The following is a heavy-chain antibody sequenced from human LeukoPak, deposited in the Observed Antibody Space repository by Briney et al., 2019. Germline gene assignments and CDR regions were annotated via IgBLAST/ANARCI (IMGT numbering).Heavy chain of an antibody. CDR3: ATIAGYCSGGSCFGKPEYFDY. CDR1: GYTFTGYY. V-gene: IGHV1-2*02. CDR2: INPNSGGT. Sequence: GASVKVSCKASGYTFTGYYMHWVRQAPGQGLEWMGWINPNSGGTNCAQEFQGRVTMTRDTSISTAYMELSRLRSDDTAVYYCATIAGYCSGGSCFGKPEYFDYWGQGTLVTVSS. D-gene: IGHD2-15*01. J-gene: IGHJ4*02.